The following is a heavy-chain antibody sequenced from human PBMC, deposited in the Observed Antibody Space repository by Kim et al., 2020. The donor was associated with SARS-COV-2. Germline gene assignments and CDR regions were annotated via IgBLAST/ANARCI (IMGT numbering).Heavy chain of an antibody. D-gene: IGHD1-26*01. CDR3: AKGGGSYPDVFHI. Sequence: GGSLRLSCAASGFTFGNYAMTWVRQAPGEGLEWVSAISGSGLSTYYADSVKGRFTISRDNSNNTLYLQLNGLRGDDTAVYYCAKGGGSYPDVFHICGQGTMVTVSS. CDR1: GFTFGNYA. V-gene: IGHV3-23*01. J-gene: IGHJ3*02. CDR2: ISGSGLST.